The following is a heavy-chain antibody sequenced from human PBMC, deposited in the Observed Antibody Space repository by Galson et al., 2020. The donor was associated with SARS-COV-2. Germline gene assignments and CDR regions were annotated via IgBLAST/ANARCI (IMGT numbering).Heavy chain of an antibody. CDR1: GFTFSSYA. CDR2: ITYDGSNK. D-gene: IGHD1-26*01. CDR3: ASLYSGSYWGYFQY. V-gene: IGHV3-30-3*01. J-gene: IGHJ1*01. Sequence: TGGSLRLSCAASGFTFSSYAMHWVRRPPGKGLEGVAVITYDGSNKYYADPVKGRFTIPRDHSKNTLYLQMNSLRAEDTTVYYCASLYSGSYWGYFQYWGQGTLVTVSS.